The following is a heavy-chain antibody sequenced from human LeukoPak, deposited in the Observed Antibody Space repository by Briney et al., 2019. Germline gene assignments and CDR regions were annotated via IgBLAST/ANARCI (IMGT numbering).Heavy chain of an antibody. CDR3: TTSPFNSHDYSKLGCFDY. J-gene: IGHJ4*02. Sequence: GGSLRLSCAASGFTFSNAWMSWVRQAPGKGLEWVGRIKSKTDGGTTDYRAPVKGRFTISRDDSKNTVYLQMNSLKSEDTAVYYCTTSPFNSHDYSKLGCFDYWGQGTLVTVSS. CDR1: GFTFSNAW. CDR2: IKSKTDGGTT. V-gene: IGHV3-15*01. D-gene: IGHD4-11*01.